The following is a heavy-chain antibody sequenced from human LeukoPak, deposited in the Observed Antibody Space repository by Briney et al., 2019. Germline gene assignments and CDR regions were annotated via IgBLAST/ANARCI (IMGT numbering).Heavy chain of an antibody. J-gene: IGHJ5*02. Sequence: ASVKVSCKASGGTFSGYAISWVRQAPGQGLEWMGRIIPILGIANYAQKFQGRVTITADKSTSTAYMELSSLRSEDTAVYYCARAPMGSNWFDPWGQGTLVTVSS. V-gene: IGHV1-69*04. CDR2: IIPILGIA. D-gene: IGHD3-10*01. CDR1: GGTFSGYA. CDR3: ARAPMGSNWFDP.